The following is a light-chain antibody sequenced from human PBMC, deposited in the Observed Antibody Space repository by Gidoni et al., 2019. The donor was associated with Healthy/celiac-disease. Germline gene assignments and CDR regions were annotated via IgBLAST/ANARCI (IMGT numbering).Light chain of an antibody. Sequence: SYELTQPPSVSVSPGQTASITCSGDKLGNKYACWYQQKQGQSPVLVIYEDTKRPSVIPERFSGSNSGKTATLTISGTQAMDEADYYCQAWDRSTALYVFGTGTKVTVL. J-gene: IGLJ1*01. V-gene: IGLV3-1*01. CDR2: EDT. CDR3: QAWDRSTALYV. CDR1: KLGNKY.